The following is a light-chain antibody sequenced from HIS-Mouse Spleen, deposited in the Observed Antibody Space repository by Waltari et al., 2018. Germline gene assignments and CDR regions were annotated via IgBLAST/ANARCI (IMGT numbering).Light chain of an antibody. Sequence: SYEPTQPPPVSVSPGHRARITCSGAALPKKYAYWYQQKSGQAPVLVIYEDSKRPSGIPERFSGSSSGKMATLTISGAQVEDEADYYCYSTDSSGNHRVFGGGTKLTVL. V-gene: IGLV3-10*01. CDR2: EDS. CDR1: ALPKKY. CDR3: YSTDSSGNHRV. J-gene: IGLJ2*01.